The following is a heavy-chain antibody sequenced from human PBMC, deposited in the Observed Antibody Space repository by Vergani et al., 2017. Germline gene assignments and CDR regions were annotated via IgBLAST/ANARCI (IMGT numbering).Heavy chain of an antibody. CDR3: ARVGLRPYYYYYMDV. V-gene: IGHV3-7*01. CDR2: IKQDGSEK. D-gene: IGHD3/OR15-3a*01. Sequence: EVQLLESGGGLVQPGGSLRLSCAASGFTFSSYWMSWVRQAPGKGLEWVANIKQDGSEKYYVDSVKGRFTISRENAKNSLYLQMNSLRAEDTAVYYCARVGLRPYYYYYMDVWGKGTTVTVSS. J-gene: IGHJ6*03. CDR1: GFTFSSYW.